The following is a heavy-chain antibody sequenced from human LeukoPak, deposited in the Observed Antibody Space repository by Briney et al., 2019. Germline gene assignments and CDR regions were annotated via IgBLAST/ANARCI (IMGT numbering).Heavy chain of an antibody. D-gene: IGHD3-3*02. CDR1: GFTFSSYA. V-gene: IGHV3-23*01. Sequence: GGSLRLSCAASGFTFSSYAMSWVRQAPGKGLEWVSSISNSGGSTYYVDSVKGRFTISRDNSKNTLYLQMNRLRAEDTAIYFCAKVHLNYYYKGMDVWGQGTTVSVSS. CDR3: AKVHLNYYYKGMDV. J-gene: IGHJ6*02. CDR2: ISNSGGST.